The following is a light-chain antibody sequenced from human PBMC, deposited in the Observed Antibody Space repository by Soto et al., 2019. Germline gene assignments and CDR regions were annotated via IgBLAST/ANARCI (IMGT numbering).Light chain of an antibody. J-gene: IGLJ1*01. CDR2: EGS. CDR3: SSYAGSLYV. Sequence: QSVLTQPASVSGSPGQSITISCTGTSSDVGSYNLVSWYQQHPGKAPKLMIYEGSKRPSGVSNRFSGSKSGSTASLTISGLQAEDEADYYCSSYAGSLYVFGTGTKVTVL. V-gene: IGLV2-23*01. CDR1: SSDVGSYNL.